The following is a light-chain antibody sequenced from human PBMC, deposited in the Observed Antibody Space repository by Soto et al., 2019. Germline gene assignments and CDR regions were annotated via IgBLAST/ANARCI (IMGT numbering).Light chain of an antibody. Sequence: QSLLTQPPSVSGAPGQRVTISCTGSSPKNGAGHDVHWYQQLPGTAPKLLIYGKNNRPSGVPDRFSVSKSGTSASLAITGLQAEDEADYYCQSYDNSLSGSYVFGTGTKVTVL. V-gene: IGLV1-40*01. J-gene: IGLJ1*01. CDR3: QSYDNSLSGSYV. CDR2: GKN. CDR1: SPKNGAGHD.